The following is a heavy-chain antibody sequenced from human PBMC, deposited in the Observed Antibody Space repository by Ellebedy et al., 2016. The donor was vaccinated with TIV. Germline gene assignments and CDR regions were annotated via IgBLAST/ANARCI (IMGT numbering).Heavy chain of an antibody. CDR1: GFTFDDYA. V-gene: IGHV3-9*01. Sequence: SLKISCAASGFTFDDYAMHWVRQAPGKGLEWVSGISWNSGSIGYADSVKGRFTIPRDNAKNSLYLQMNSLRDEDTALYYCAKDPGRGLHYKYFDSWGQGALVTVSS. CDR2: ISWNSGSI. CDR3: AKDPGRGLHYKYFDS. D-gene: IGHD4-17*01. J-gene: IGHJ4*02.